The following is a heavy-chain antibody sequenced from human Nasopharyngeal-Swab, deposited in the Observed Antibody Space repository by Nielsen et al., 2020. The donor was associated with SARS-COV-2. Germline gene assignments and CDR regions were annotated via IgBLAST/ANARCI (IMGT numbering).Heavy chain of an antibody. D-gene: IGHD3-22*01. CDR3: ARDLLGGNYYDSSELYDY. CDR2: ISYDGSNK. V-gene: IGHV3-33*05. Sequence: WIRQPPGKGLEWVAVISYDGSNKYYADSVKGRFTISRDNSKNTLYLQMNSLRAEDTAVYYCARDLLGGNYYDSSELYDYWGQGTLVTVSS. J-gene: IGHJ4*02.